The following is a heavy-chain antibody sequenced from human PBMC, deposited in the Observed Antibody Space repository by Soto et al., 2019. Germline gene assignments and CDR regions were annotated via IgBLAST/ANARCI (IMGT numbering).Heavy chain of an antibody. D-gene: IGHD3-10*01. CDR2: IWYDGSNK. CDR3: AKGRGTMVRGVIDAFDI. V-gene: IGHV3-33*06. J-gene: IGHJ3*02. CDR1: GFTFSSYG. Sequence: GGSLRLSCAASGFTFSSYGMHWVRQAPGKGLEWVAVIWYDGSNKYYADSVKGRFTISRDNSKNTLYLQMNSLRAEDTAVYYCAKGRGTMVRGVIDAFDIWGQGTMVTVS.